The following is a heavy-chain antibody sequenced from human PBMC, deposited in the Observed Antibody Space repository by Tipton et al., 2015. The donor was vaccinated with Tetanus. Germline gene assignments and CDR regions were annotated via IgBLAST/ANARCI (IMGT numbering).Heavy chain of an antibody. CDR1: GGSVSSGSYY. J-gene: IGHJ4*02. D-gene: IGHD3-3*01. Sequence: TLSLTCSIFGGSVSSGSYYWAWIRQPPGKRLEYIGYILYGGGSHYNPSLKSRVTVSADPSQNQFSLKLTSVTAADTAVYYCARIHDFWSGYYSDHWGQGTLVTVSS. CDR3: ARIHDFWSGYYSDH. V-gene: IGHV4-61*01. CDR2: ILYGGGS.